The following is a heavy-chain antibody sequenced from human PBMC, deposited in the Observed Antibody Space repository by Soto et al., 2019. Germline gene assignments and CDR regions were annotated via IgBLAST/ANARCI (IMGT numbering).Heavy chain of an antibody. D-gene: IGHD6-19*01. CDR3: AKETSSGWSFDY. J-gene: IGHJ4*02. Sequence: EVQRLESGGGLVQPGGSLRLSCAASGFTFSTYAMNWVRQAPGKGLEWVSGISGSGDSTYYADSVKGRFTVSRDNSKTTLYLQMNSLRSEDTAVFYCAKETSSGWSFDYWGQGTLVTVSP. CDR2: ISGSGDST. V-gene: IGHV3-23*01. CDR1: GFTFSTYA.